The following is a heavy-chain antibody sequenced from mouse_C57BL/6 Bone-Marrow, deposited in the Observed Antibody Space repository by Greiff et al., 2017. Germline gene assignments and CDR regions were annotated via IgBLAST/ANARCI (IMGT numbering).Heavy chain of an antibody. CDR1: GYSITSGYD. V-gene: IGHV3-1*01. Sequence: EVKLMESGPGMVKPSQSLSLTCTVTGYSITSGYDWHWIRHFPGNKLEWMGYISYSGSTNYNPSLKSRISITHDPSKNHFFLKLNSVTTEDTATYYCARRGYYGPGYYFDYWGQGTTLTVSS. J-gene: IGHJ2*01. D-gene: IGHD1-2*01. CDR3: ARRGYYGPGYYFDY. CDR2: ISYSGST.